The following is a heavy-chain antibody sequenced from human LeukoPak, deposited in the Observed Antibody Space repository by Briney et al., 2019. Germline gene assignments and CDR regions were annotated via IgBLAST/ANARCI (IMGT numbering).Heavy chain of an antibody. D-gene: IGHD2-15*01. J-gene: IGHJ4*02. CDR1: GGSISSRIYS. CDR2: IYYSGTT. CDR3: ARSPLLLYVTGLYYFDY. Sequence: SETLSLTCTVSGGSISSRIYSWVWIRQPPGKGLEWIGSIYYSGTTYYNPSLKSRVTISIDTSKSHFSLKLTSVTAADTAVYYCARSPLLLYVTGLYYFDYWGQGTLGTVSS. V-gene: IGHV4-39*02.